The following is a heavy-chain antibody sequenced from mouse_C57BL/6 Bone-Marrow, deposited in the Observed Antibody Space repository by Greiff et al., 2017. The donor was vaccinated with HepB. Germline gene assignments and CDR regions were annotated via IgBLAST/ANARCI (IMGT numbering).Heavy chain of an antibody. D-gene: IGHD2-3*01. J-gene: IGHJ4*01. V-gene: IGHV5-2*03. CDR3: ARHYDGYYDYAMDY. CDR2: INSDGGST. Sequence: EVKVEESGGGLVQPGESLKLSCESNEYEFPSHDMSWVRKTPEKRLELVAAINSDGGSTYYPDTMERRFIISRDNTKKTLYLQMSSLRSEDTALYYCARHYDGYYDYAMDYWGQGTSVTVSS. CDR1: EYEFPSHD.